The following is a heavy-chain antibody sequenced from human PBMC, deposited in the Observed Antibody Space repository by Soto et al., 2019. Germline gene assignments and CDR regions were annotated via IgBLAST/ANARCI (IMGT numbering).Heavy chain of an antibody. CDR1: GFTFSTFN. J-gene: IGHJ4*02. CDR3: AKEWVAGTLFY. CDR2: ISSSGSYT. Sequence: GGSLRLSCAASGFTFSTFNMNWVRQAPGKGLEWVSVISSSGSYTNYADSVRGRFTISRDISKNTLYLEMKSLRAEDTALYYCAKEWVAGTLFYWGQGTLVTVSS. D-gene: IGHD6-13*01. V-gene: IGHV3-23*01.